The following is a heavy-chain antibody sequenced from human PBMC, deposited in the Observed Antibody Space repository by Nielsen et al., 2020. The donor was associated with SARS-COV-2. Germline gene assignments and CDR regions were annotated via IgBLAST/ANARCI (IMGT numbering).Heavy chain of an antibody. CDR2: IGPYTNER. V-gene: IGHV1-18*01. CDR1: GYIFTSYG. J-gene: IGHJ4*02. CDR3: ARDAPGIGAAVPRSDF. D-gene: IGHD6-25*01. Sequence: ASVKVSCKASGYIFTSYGISWVRKAPGQGFEWMGWIGPYTNERKYLQKFKGRLTMTTETSTTTAYMELRGLKSDDTAMYYCARDAPGIGAAVPRSDFWGQGTLVTVSS.